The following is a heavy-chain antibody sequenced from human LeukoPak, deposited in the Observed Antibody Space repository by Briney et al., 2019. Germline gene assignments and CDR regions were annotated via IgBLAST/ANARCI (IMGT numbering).Heavy chain of an antibody. CDR3: ASGSPAGDY. CDR1: GFSFSSYS. D-gene: IGHD1-26*01. Sequence: GGSLRLSCAASGFSFSSYSMNWVRQAPGKGLEWVSSISSSTSYIFYADSVKGRFTISRDNATNSLYLEMTSLRAEDTAVYYCASGSPAGDYWGQGTLVTVSS. V-gene: IGHV3-21*01. J-gene: IGHJ4*02. CDR2: ISSSTSYI.